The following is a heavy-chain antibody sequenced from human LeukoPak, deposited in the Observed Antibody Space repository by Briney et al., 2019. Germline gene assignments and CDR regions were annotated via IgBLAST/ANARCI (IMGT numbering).Heavy chain of an antibody. CDR2: IYHSGST. CDR1: GYSISSGYY. CDR3: ARDSGSYYFDY. D-gene: IGHD1-26*01. J-gene: IGHJ4*02. V-gene: IGHV4-38-2*02. Sequence: KPSETLSLTCNVSGYSISSGYYWAWIRQPPGKGLEWIGEIYHSGSTNYNPSLKSRVTISVDKSKNQFSLKLSSVTAADTAVYYCARDSGSYYFDYWGQGTLVTVSS.